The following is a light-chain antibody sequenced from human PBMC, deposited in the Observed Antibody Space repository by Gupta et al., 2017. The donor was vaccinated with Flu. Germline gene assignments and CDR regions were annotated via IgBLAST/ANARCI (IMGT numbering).Light chain of an antibody. Sequence: GTLSLAPGERATLSCRARQSVSSNYLAWYQQKPGQAPRLLIYGASSRATGIPDRFSGSGSGTDFSLTISRLEPEDFAVYYCQQYGSFPWTFGQGTKVEIK. CDR2: GAS. CDR3: QQYGSFPWT. CDR1: QSVSSNY. V-gene: IGKV3-20*01. J-gene: IGKJ1*01.